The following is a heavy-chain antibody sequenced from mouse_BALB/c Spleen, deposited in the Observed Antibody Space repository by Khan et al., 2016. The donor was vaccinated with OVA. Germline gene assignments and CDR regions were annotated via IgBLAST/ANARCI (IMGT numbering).Heavy chain of an antibody. CDR1: GYTFTSYW. Sequence: QVQLQQSGAELAKPGASVKMSCKASGYTFTSYWMHWVKQRPGQGLEWIGYINPSTGYTEYNQKFKDKATLTADKSSSTAYMQLSSLTSEDSAVYYCASYYYGSSPDYWGRGTTLTVSS. D-gene: IGHD1-1*01. J-gene: IGHJ2*01. V-gene: IGHV1-7*01. CDR2: INPSTGYT. CDR3: ASYYYGSSPDY.